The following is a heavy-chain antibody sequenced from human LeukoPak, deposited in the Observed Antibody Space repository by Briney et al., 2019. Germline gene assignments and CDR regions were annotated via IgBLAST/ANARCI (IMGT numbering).Heavy chain of an antibody. CDR2: IYYSGSI. J-gene: IGHJ6*02. CDR3: ARGLRGTFYYYGMDV. Sequence: SETLSLTCTVSGGSISSYSWSWIRQPPGEGLEWIGYIYYSGSINYNPSLKSRVTISVDTSKNQFSLKLSSVTAADTAVYYCARGLRGTFYYYGMDVWGQGTTVTVSS. V-gene: IGHV4-59*01. CDR1: GGSISSYS. D-gene: IGHD1-14*01.